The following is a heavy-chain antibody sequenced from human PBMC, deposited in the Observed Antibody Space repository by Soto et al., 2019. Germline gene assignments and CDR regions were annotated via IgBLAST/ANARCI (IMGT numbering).Heavy chain of an antibody. V-gene: IGHV4-34*01. D-gene: IGHD3-3*01. CDR3: ARGLRFLGYYYYMDV. J-gene: IGHJ6*03. CDR1: GWSFSGYY. Sequence: ASETLSLTCAFYGWSFSGYYWSWIRQPPGKGLEWIGEINHSGSTNYNPSLKSRVTISVDTSKNQFSLKLSSVTAADTAVYYCARGLRFLGYYYYMDVWGKGTTVTVSS. CDR2: INHSGST.